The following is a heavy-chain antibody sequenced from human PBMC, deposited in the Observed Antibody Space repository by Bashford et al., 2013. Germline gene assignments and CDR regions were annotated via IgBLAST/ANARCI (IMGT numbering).Heavy chain of an antibody. CDR2: IFHSGTT. D-gene: IGHD3-22*01. J-gene: IGHJ3*02. CDR3: ARVESSGYYYDDAVDI. CDR1: GGSVGSRSFY. V-gene: IGHV4-61*01. Sequence: SETLSLTCTVSGGSVGSRSFYWSWIRQPPGKGLEWIGHIFHSGTTSYNPSLKSRLTISLDTSKNQFSLQLSSVTPADTAIYYCARVESSGYYYDDAVDIVGPRDNGHRLL.